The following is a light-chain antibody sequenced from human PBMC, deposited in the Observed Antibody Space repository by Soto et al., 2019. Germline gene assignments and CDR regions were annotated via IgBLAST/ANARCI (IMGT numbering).Light chain of an antibody. CDR2: LGS. V-gene: IGKV2-28*01. Sequence: DTVMTQSPLSLPVTPGEPPSISCSSSQSLLHSNGYNYLDWYLQKPGQSPQLLIYLGSNRASGVPDRFSGSGSGTDFTLKISRVEAEDVGVYYCMQALETRTFGQGTKVDIK. CDR3: MQALETRT. J-gene: IGKJ1*01. CDR1: QSLLHSNGYNY.